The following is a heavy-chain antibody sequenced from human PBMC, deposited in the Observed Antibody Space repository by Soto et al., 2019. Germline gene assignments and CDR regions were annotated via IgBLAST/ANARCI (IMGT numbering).Heavy chain of an antibody. CDR2: ISDGGTTI. Sequence: EAELVESGGGLVQPGGSLTLSCAASGFIFSDYEVDWVRQAPGRGPEWISYISDGGTTIYYAASVKGRFTISRDAAKKSLYLHMTNLRVDDTAIYFCVKEYCTGGTCFDAFDLWGQGTVVTVSS. CDR3: VKEYCTGGTCFDAFDL. D-gene: IGHD2-8*02. V-gene: IGHV3-48*03. CDR1: GFIFSDYE. J-gene: IGHJ3*01.